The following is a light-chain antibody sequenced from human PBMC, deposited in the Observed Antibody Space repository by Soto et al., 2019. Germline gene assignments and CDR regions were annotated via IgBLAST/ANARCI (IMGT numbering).Light chain of an antibody. V-gene: IGKV1-5*03. CDR1: QSISSW. J-gene: IGKJ1*01. CDR3: QQYNSYPWT. Sequence: DIQMTQSPSTLSASVGDRVTITCRASQSISSWLAWYQQKPGKAPKLLIYKASSLESGVPSRFSGSGSGTEFTLTISSLQPDDFAPYYCQQYNSYPWTFGQGTKVDI. CDR2: KAS.